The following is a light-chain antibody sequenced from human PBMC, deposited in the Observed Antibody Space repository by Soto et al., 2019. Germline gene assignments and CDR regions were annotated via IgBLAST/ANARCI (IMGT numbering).Light chain of an antibody. J-gene: IGKJ1*01. CDR1: QSVSSSY. V-gene: IGKV3-20*01. CDR3: QQYGNSRYT. Sequence: EIVLTQSPDTLSLSPGERATLSCRASQSVSSSYLAWYQQTPGQAPRLLIYGTSNRATGIPDRFGGSGSGTDFTLTISRLEPEDFAVYYCQQYGNSRYTFGQGTKVEIK. CDR2: GTS.